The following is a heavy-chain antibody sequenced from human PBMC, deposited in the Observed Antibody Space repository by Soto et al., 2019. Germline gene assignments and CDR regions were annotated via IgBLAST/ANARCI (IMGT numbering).Heavy chain of an antibody. CDR1: GGSISSGDYY. V-gene: IGHV4-30-4*01. D-gene: IGHD5-18*01. CDR3: ARESVDTAMVTYFQH. J-gene: IGHJ1*01. Sequence: SETLSLTCTVSGGSISSGDYYWSWIRQPPGKGLEWIGYIYYSGSTYYNPSLKSRVTISVDTSKNQFSLKLSSVTAADTAVYYCARESVDTAMVTYFQHWGQGTLVTVSS. CDR2: IYYSGST.